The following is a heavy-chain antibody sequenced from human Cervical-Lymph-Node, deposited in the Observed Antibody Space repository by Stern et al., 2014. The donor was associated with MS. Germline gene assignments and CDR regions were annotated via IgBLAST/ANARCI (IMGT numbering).Heavy chain of an antibody. CDR3: ARTRWGASGRHAARFDH. CDR2: VDWNYDT. CDR1: GFSLTTDGMC. Sequence: ESGPALVRPTQTLTLTCSFSGFSLTTDGMCVSWIRQPPGKALQWLALVDWNYDTYYDTSLRTRLTISKDTSKNQVVLTMANMDPVDTATYFCARTRWGASGRHAARFDHWGQGTVVTVSS. V-gene: IGHV2-70*01. D-gene: IGHD1-26*01. J-gene: IGHJ3*01.